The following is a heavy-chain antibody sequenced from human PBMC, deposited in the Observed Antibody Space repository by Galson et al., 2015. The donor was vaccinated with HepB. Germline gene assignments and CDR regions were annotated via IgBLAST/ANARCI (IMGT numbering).Heavy chain of an antibody. D-gene: IGHD3-16*02. CDR1: GGSISSSSYY. V-gene: IGHV4-39*01. J-gene: IGHJ3*02. CDR3: ARAVRDYVWGSYRYDPDAFDI. Sequence: SETLSLTCTVSGGSISSSSYYWGWIRQPPGKGLEWIGSIYYSGSTYYNPSLKSRVTISVDTSKNQFSLKLSSVTAADTAVYYCARAVRDYVWGSYRYDPDAFDIWGQGTMVTVSS. CDR2: IYYSGST.